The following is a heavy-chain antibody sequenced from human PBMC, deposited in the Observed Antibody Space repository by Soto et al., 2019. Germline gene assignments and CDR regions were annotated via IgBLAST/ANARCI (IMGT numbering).Heavy chain of an antibody. Sequence: GGSLRLSCAASGFTFSDHYMDWARQAPGKGLEWVGRTRNKVKSYTTEYAASVKGRFTISRDDSTNSLYLQMNSLKTEDTAVYYCARSRVTPSYYNHYMDVWGKGTAVTVSS. CDR3: ARSRVTPSYYNHYMDV. D-gene: IGHD2-21*02. CDR1: GFTFSDHY. J-gene: IGHJ6*03. V-gene: IGHV3-72*01. CDR2: TRNKVKSYTT.